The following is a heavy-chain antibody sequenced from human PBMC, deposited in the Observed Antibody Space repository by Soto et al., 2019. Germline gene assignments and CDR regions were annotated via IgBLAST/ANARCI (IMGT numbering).Heavy chain of an antibody. CDR2: ISSNGGST. D-gene: IGHD5-18*01. CDR3: VKGRYSYGPGYFDY. CDR1: GFTFSSYA. V-gene: IGHV3-64D*06. J-gene: IGHJ4*02. Sequence: VGSLRLSCSASGFTFSSYAMHWVRQAPGKGLEYVSAISSNGGSTYYADSVKGRFTISRDNSKNTLYLQMSSLRAEDTAVYYCVKGRYSYGPGYFDYWGQGTLVTVSS.